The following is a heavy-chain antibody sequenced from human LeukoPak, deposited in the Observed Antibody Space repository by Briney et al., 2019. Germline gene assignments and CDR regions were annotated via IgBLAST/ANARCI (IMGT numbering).Heavy chain of an antibody. CDR2: IYYSGST. J-gene: IGHJ4*02. V-gene: IGHV4-61*05. CDR1: GGSISSSSYY. Sequence: SETLSLTCTVSGGSISSSSYYWGWIRQPPGKGLEWIGYIYYSGSTNYNPSLKSRVTISVDTSKNQFSLKLSSVTAADTAVYYCAGYSSSPRVVWGQGTLVTVSS. CDR3: AGYSSSPRVV. D-gene: IGHD6-6*01.